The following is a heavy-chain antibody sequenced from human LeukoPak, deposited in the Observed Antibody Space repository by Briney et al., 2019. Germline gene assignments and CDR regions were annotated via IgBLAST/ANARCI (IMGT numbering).Heavy chain of an antibody. D-gene: IGHD1-26*01. J-gene: IGHJ4*02. CDR1: GFTFSSYA. V-gene: IGHV3-23*01. CDR2: ISGSRAST. CDR3: AKGRAVGESYYDY. Sequence: PGGSLRLSCAASGFTFSSYAMSWVRQAPGKGLEWVSTISGSRASTYYADAVKGRFTISRDDSSNTLYLQMNSLRGEDTAIYYCAKGRAVGESYYDYWGQGTLVTVSS.